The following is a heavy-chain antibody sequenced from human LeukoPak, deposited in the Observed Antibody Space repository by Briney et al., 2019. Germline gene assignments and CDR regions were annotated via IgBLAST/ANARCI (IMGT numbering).Heavy chain of an antibody. CDR3: ARGQEYYYDSSAYSKFDY. J-gene: IGHJ4*02. CDR2: IWYDGSNK. CDR1: GFTFNNYG. D-gene: IGHD3-22*01. V-gene: IGHV3-33*01. Sequence: GKSLRLSCAASGFTFNNYGMHWVRQAPGKGLEWVAAIWYDGSNKYYADSVKGRFTISRDNSKNTLYLQMNSLRAEDTALYYCARGQEYYYDSSAYSKFDYWGQGTLVTVSS.